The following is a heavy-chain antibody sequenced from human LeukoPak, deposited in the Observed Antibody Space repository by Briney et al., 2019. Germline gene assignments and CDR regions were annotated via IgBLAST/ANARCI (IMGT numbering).Heavy chain of an antibody. D-gene: IGHD3-9*01. CDR2: MSYDGSIK. J-gene: IGHJ4*02. CDR1: GFNFSTYA. CDR3: AKDQPDPLIDWLFGYFDN. Sequence: GGSLRLSCAASGFNFSTYAMHWVRQAPGKGLEWVSVMSYDGSIKYCGDSVKGRFTISRDNSKNTLYLQMNSLRTEDTAVYYCAKDQPDPLIDWLFGYFDNWGRGTLVTVSS. V-gene: IGHV3-30*18.